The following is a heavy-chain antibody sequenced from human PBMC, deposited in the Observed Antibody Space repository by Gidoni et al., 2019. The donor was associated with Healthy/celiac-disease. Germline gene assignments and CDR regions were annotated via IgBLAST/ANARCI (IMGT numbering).Heavy chain of an antibody. CDR2: INPSGGST. CDR3: ATLRSVATEGPVDY. CDR1: GYTFTSYY. D-gene: IGHD5-12*01. V-gene: IGHV1-46*01. J-gene: IGHJ4*02. Sequence: QVQLVQSGAEVKKPGASVKVSCQASGYTFTSYYMHWVRQAPGQGREWMGIINPSGGSTSYAQKFQGRVTMTRDTSTSTVYMELSSLRSEDTAVYYCATLRSVATEGPVDYWGQGTLVTVSS.